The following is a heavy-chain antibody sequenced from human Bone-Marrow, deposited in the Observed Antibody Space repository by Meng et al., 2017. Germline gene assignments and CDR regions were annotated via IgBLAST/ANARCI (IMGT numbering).Heavy chain of an antibody. Sequence: GESLKISCAASGFTFSDYYMSWIRQAPGKGLEWVSYISSSGSTIYYADSVKGRFTISRDNAKNSLYLQMNSLRAEDTAVYYCAKEVGATHWYFDLWGRGTLVTVSS. CDR1: GFTFSDYY. V-gene: IGHV3-11*01. CDR2: ISSSGSTI. J-gene: IGHJ2*01. D-gene: IGHD1-26*01. CDR3: AKEVGATHWYFDL.